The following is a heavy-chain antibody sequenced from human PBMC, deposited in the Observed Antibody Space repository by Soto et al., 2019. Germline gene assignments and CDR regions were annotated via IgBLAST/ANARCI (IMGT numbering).Heavy chain of an antibody. CDR3: ARAIFGVVLYY. J-gene: IGHJ4*02. CDR2: LYYSGST. CDR1: GGSISSYY. V-gene: IGHV4-59*01. D-gene: IGHD3-3*01. Sequence: SETLSLTCTVSGGSISSYYWSWIRQPPGKGLEWIGYLYYSGSTNYNPSLKSRVTTSVDTSKNQFSLKLSSVTSADTAVYYCARAIFGVVLYYWGQGTLVTVSS.